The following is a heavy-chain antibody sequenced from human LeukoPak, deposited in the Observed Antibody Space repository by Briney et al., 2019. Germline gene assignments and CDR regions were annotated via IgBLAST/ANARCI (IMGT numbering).Heavy chain of an antibody. D-gene: IGHD6-19*01. Sequence: PSETLSLTCAVSGYSISSGYYWGWIRRPPGKGLEWIGSIYHSGSTYYNPSLKSRVTISVDTSKNQFSLKLSSVTAADTAVYYCASSGWAGYYYYMDVWGKGTTVTVSS. CDR2: IYHSGST. CDR3: ASSGWAGYYYYMDV. V-gene: IGHV4-38-2*01. CDR1: GYSISSGYY. J-gene: IGHJ6*03.